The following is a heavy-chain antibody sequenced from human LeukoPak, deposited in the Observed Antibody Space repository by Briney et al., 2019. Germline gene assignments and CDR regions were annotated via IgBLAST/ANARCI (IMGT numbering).Heavy chain of an antibody. D-gene: IGHD2-2*01. CDR3: VREDAHTYYFDF. J-gene: IGHJ4*02. Sequence: ASVQVSCKTSGYTFTSYHMHWVRQALGQGLEWVAIIKSTGDTTVYAQKFQGRVTVTRDTSTSTVYMDLSSLSSEDTAVYYCVREDAHTYYFDFWRPGTLVTVSS. CDR1: GYTFTSYH. V-gene: IGHV1-46*01. CDR2: IKSTGDTT.